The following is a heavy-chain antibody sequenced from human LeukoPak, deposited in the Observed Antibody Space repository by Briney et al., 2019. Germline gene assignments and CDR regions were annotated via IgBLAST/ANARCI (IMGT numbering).Heavy chain of an antibody. CDR2: IDSSSTYI. J-gene: IGHJ2*01. V-gene: IGHV3-21*01. D-gene: IGHD1-14*01. CDR1: GFTFSTYS. CDR3: ARGLQRITDWYFDL. Sequence: GGSLRLSCAASGFTFSTYSMNWVRQAPGKGLEWVSSIDSSSTYIYYADSLKGRFTISRDNAKNSLFPQVNSLRAEDTAVYYSARGLQRITDWYFDLWGRGTLVTVSS.